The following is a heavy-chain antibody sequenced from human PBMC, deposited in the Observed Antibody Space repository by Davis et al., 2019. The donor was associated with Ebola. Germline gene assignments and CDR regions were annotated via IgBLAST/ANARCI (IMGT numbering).Heavy chain of an antibody. CDR3: AREGPEQAFDY. D-gene: IGHD1/OR15-1a*01. J-gene: IGHJ4*02. CDR1: GFTFSSYG. V-gene: IGHV3-30*03. Sequence: GGSLRLSCAASGFTFSSYGMHWVRQAPGKGLERVAVISYDGSNKYYADSVKGRFTISRDNSKNTLYLQMNSLRAEETAVYYCAREGPEQAFDYWGQGTLVTVSS. CDR2: ISYDGSNK.